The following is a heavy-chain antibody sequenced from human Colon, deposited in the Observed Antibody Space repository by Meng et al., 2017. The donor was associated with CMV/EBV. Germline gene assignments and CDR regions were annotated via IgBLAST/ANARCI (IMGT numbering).Heavy chain of an antibody. D-gene: IGHD2/OR15-2a*01. CDR3: ARARGQLSFDY. V-gene: IGHV3-7*01. CDR2: IKQDGSDK. Sequence: GESLKISCAVSGFSLSDYWMNWVRQAPGKGLEWVANIKQDGSDKYYVESVKGRFIVSRDNGNNLLYLQMDSLRVDDTAVYYCARARGQLSFDYWGQGIQVTVSS. J-gene: IGHJ4*02. CDR1: GFSLSDYW.